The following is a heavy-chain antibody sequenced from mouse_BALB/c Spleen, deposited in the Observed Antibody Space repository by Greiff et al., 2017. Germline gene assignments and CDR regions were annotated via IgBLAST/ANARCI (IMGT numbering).Heavy chain of an antibody. J-gene: IGHJ3*01. D-gene: IGHD2-1*01. CDR3: ARGRFYYGPFAY. V-gene: IGHV5-6-5*01. Sequence: EVKVVESGGGLVKPGGSLKLSCAASGFTFSSYAMSWVRQTPEKRLEWVASISSGGSTYYPDSVKGRFTISRDNARNILYLQMSSLRSEDTAMYYCARGRFYYGPFAYWGQGTLVTVSA. CDR1: GFTFSSYA. CDR2: ISSGGST.